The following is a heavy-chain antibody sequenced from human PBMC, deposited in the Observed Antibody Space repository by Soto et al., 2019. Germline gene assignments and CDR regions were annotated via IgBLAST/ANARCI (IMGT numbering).Heavy chain of an antibody. Sequence: QVQLQQWGAGLLKPSETLSLTCAVYGGSFSGYYWSWIRQPPGKGLEWIGEINHSGSTNYNPSLKSRVTISVYTSKNQFSLKLSSVTAADTAVYYCARVIAVAGTRVVDYWGQGTLVTVSS. J-gene: IGHJ4*02. CDR2: INHSGST. V-gene: IGHV4-34*01. D-gene: IGHD6-19*01. CDR3: ARVIAVAGTRVVDY. CDR1: GGSFSGYY.